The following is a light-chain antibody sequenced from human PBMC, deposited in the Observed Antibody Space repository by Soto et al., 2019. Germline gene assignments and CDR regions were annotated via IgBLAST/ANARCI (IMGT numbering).Light chain of an antibody. CDR2: GAS. CDR1: QGLGVW. V-gene: IGKV1-12*01. CDR3: QQAYSFPLT. Sequence: DIQMTQSPSSVSASIGDRVTITCRASQGLGVWLGWYQQKPGKAPQLLIYGASGLQVGVPSRFSGSGSGTDFTLTISSLQPEDFATYYCQQAYSFPLTFGGGTKV. J-gene: IGKJ4*01.